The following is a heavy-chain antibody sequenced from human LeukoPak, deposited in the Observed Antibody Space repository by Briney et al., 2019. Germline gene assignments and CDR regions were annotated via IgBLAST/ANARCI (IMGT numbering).Heavy chain of an antibody. CDR1: GFTFSSYW. CDR2: INSDGSRT. V-gene: IGHV3-74*01. J-gene: IGHJ4*02. Sequence: GGSLRLSCAASGFTFSSYWMHWVRQAPGKGLVWVSRINSDGSRTSYADSVKGRFTISRDNAKNTLYLQMNSLRAEDTAVYYCAKGRAPVGATDFDYWGQGTLVTVSS. CDR3: AKGRAPVGATDFDY. D-gene: IGHD1-26*01.